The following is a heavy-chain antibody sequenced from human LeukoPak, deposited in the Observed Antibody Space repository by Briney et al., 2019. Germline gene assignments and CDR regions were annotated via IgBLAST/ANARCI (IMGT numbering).Heavy chain of an antibody. CDR3: ASGDSGSYCPYFQH. Sequence: SETLSLTCTVSGGSISRYYWSWIRQPPGKGLEWIGYIYYSGSTNYNPSLKSRVTISVDTSKNQFSLKLSSVTAADTAVYYCASGDSGSYCPYFQHWGQGTLVTVSS. V-gene: IGHV4-59*01. CDR1: GGSISRYY. CDR2: IYYSGST. D-gene: IGHD1-26*01. J-gene: IGHJ1*01.